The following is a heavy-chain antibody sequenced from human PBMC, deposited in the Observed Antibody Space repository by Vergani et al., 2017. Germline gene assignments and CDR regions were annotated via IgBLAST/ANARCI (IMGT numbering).Heavy chain of an antibody. Sequence: EVQLVESGGGLVKPGGSLRLSCAASGFTFSSYSMNWVRQAPGKGLEWVSSISSSSSYIYYADSVKGRFTISRDNVKNSLYLQMNSLRAEDTAVYYCARDMVYCSSTSCSGFDYWGQGTLVTVSS. J-gene: IGHJ4*02. CDR1: GFTFSSYS. CDR2: ISSSSSYI. D-gene: IGHD2-2*01. CDR3: ARDMVYCSSTSCSGFDY. V-gene: IGHV3-21*01.